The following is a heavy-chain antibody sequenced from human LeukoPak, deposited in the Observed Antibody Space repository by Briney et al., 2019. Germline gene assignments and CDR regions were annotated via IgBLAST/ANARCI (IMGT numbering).Heavy chain of an antibody. J-gene: IGHJ5*02. Sequence: SETLSLTCAVYVGSFSSYYWTWIRQPPGKGLEWIGEINHSGSTNYNPSLKSRVTISVDTSKNQFSLKLSSVTAADTAVYYCARVHYRLLSLPAWWFDPWGQGTLVTVSS. CDR1: VGSFSSYY. CDR3: ARVHYRLLSLPAWWFDP. D-gene: IGHD1-14*01. CDR2: INHSGST. V-gene: IGHV4-34*01.